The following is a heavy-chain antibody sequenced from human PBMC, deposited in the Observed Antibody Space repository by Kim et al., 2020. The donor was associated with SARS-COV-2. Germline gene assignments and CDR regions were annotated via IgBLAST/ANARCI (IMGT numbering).Heavy chain of an antibody. CDR3: ARDLGRYHNLPDY. V-gene: IGHV3-33*01. CDR2: MWYDGTKK. CDR1: GFIFSDYA. D-gene: IGHD3-10*01. J-gene: IGHJ4*02. Sequence: GGSLRLSCVASGFIFSDYAMHWVRQAPGKGLEWVAVMWYDGTKKYYGDSVKGRFTISRDSSKSTVFLQMNSLSAEDTGVYFCARDLGRYHNLPDYWGQGTLVTVSS.